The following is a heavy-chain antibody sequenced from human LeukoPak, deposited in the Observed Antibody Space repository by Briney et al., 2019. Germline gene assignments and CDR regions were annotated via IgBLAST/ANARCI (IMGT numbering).Heavy chain of an antibody. CDR3: ATGGYDSSGQGAFDI. CDR2: IKQDGSEK. J-gene: IGHJ3*02. Sequence: QSGGSLRLSCAASGFTFSSYWMSWFRQAPGKGLEWVANIKQDGSEKYYVDSVKGRFTISRDNAKNSLYLQMNSLRAEDTAVYYCATGGYDSSGQGAFDIWGQGTMVTVSS. D-gene: IGHD3-22*01. V-gene: IGHV3-7*01. CDR1: GFTFSSYW.